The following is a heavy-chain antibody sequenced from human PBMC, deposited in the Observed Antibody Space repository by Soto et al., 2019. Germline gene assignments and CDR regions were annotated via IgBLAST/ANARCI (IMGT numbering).Heavy chain of an antibody. CDR3: ARDCGGDCYSLQSYAFDI. V-gene: IGHV1-69*01. D-gene: IGHD2-21*02. J-gene: IGHJ3*02. CDR1: GGTFSSYA. CDR2: IIPIFGTA. Sequence: QVQLVQSGAEVKKPGSSVKVSCKASGGTFSSYAISWVRQAPGQGLEWMGGIIPIFGTANYAQKFQGRVTITEDESTSTAYMELSSLRSEDTAVYYCARDCGGDCYSLQSYAFDIWGQGTMVTVSS.